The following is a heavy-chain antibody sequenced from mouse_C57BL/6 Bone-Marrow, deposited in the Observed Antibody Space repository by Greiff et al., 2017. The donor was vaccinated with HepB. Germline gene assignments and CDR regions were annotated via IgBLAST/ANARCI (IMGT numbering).Heavy chain of an antibody. J-gene: IGHJ2*01. CDR3: AREGNWVEGDY. V-gene: IGHV1-55*01. CDR1: GYTFTSYW. Sequence: QVQLKQPGAELVKPGASVKMSCKASGYTFTSYWITWVKQRPGQGLEWIGDIYPGSGSTNYNEKFKSKATLTVDTSSSTAYMQLSSLTSEDSAVYYCAREGNWVEGDYWGQGTTLTVSS. CDR2: IYPGSGST. D-gene: IGHD4-1*01.